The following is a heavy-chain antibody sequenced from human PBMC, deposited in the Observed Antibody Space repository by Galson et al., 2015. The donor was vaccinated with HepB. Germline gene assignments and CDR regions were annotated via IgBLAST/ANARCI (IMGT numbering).Heavy chain of an antibody. V-gene: IGHV3-7*01. CDR1: GFTFSSYW. CDR2: IKQDGSEK. CDR3: ARVRAVAGRSPYYYYYMDV. J-gene: IGHJ6*03. D-gene: IGHD6-19*01. Sequence: LRLSCAASGFTFSSYWMSWVRQAPGKGLEWVANIKQDGSEKYYVDSVKGRFTISRDNAKNSLYLQMNSLRAEDTAVYYCARVRAVAGRSPYYYYYMDVWGKGTTVPVSS.